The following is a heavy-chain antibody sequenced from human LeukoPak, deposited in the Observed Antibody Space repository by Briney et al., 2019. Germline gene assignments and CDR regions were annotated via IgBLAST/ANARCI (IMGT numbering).Heavy chain of an antibody. D-gene: IGHD6-19*01. Sequence: GRSLRLSCAASGFTFSSYGMHWVRQAPGKGLEWLAVIWYDGSNIYYADPVKGRFAISRDNSKNTLYLQINSLRAEDTAVYYCARDPYGYSIGLAWGQGTLVTVSS. CDR1: GFTFSSYG. CDR3: ARDPYGYSIGLA. CDR2: IWYDGSNI. J-gene: IGHJ4*02. V-gene: IGHV3-33*01.